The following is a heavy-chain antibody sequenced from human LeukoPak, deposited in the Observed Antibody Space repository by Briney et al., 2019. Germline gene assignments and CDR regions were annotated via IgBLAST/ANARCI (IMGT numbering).Heavy chain of an antibody. CDR1: GFTIFTYA. Sequence: GGSLRLSCAASGFTIFTYAMTWVRQAPGKGLEWVSAISLSGGGTYYADSVKGRFTISRDNSKNTLYLQMNSLRAEDTAVYYCARDNSVGDIAWWFDPWGQGTLVTVSS. CDR2: ISLSGGGT. D-gene: IGHD3-16*02. V-gene: IGHV3-23*01. CDR3: ARDNSVGDIAWWFDP. J-gene: IGHJ5*02.